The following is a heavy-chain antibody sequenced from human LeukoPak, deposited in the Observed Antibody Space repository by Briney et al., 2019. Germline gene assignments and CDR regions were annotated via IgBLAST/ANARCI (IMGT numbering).Heavy chain of an antibody. Sequence: GGSLRLSCAGSEFTVSSNYMSWVRKAPGKGLEWVSVIYSGGTTYYADSVKGRFTISRDNSKNTLYLQMNSLRAEDTAVYYCARGGRTYYFDYWGQGTLVTVSS. CDR2: IYSGGTT. D-gene: IGHD1/OR15-1a*01. V-gene: IGHV3-53*01. CDR1: EFTVSSNY. J-gene: IGHJ4*02. CDR3: ARGGRTYYFDY.